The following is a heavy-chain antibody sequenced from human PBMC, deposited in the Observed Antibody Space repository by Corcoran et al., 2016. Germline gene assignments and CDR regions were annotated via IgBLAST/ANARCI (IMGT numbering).Heavy chain of an antibody. CDR1: GYTFTSYD. J-gene: IGHJ4*02. V-gene: IGHV1-8*01. CDR3: ARGRWFVTLFYYDY. CDR2: MNPNSGNT. Sequence: QVQLVQSGAEVKKPGASVKVSCKASGYTFTSYDINWVRQATGQGLEWMGWMNPNSGNTGYAQKFQGRVTMTRNTSISTAYMELSSLRSEDTAVYYGARGRWFVTLFYYDYWGQGTLVTVSS. D-gene: IGHD3-10*01.